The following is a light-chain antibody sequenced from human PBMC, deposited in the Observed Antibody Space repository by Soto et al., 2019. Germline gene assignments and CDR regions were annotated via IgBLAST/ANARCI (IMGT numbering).Light chain of an antibody. CDR1: SGSIASNY. CDR2: EDN. Sequence: NFMLTQPHSVSESPGKTVTISCTRSSGSIASNYVQRYQQRPGSAPTTVIYEDNQRPSGVPDRFSGSIDSSANSASLTSSGLKTEDEADYYCQSYDSSNVWVFGGGTKLTVL. V-gene: IGLV6-57*03. J-gene: IGLJ3*02. CDR3: QSYDSSNVWV.